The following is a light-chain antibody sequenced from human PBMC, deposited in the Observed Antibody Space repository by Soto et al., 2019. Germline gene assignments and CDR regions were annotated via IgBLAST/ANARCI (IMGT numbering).Light chain of an antibody. CDR2: DAS. CDR1: QSISSW. CDR3: LQYNSLYT. V-gene: IGKV1-5*01. J-gene: IGKJ2*01. Sequence: DIQMTQSPSTLSASVGDRVTITCRASQSISSWLAWYQQKPGKDPKLLIYDASSLESGVPSRFSGSGSGTEFTLTISSLQPDDFATYYCLQYNSLYTFGQWTKLEIK.